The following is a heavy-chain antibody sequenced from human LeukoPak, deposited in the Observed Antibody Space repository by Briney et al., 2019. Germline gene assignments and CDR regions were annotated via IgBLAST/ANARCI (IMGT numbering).Heavy chain of an antibody. Sequence: PSETLSLTCTVSGGSISSYYWTWIRQPPGKGLEWIGYIYYSGSTNYNPSPKSRVTISVDTSKNQFSLKLSSVTAADTAVYYCARDKSGFDYWGQGTLVTVSS. D-gene: IGHD1-26*01. V-gene: IGHV4-59*01. CDR1: GGSISSYY. CDR2: IYYSGST. CDR3: ARDKSGFDY. J-gene: IGHJ4*02.